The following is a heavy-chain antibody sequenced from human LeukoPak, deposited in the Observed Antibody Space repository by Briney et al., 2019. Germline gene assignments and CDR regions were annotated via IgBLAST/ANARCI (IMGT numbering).Heavy chain of an antibody. CDR2: INPNSGGT. Sequence: VASVKVSCKASGYTFTGYYMHWVRQAPGQGLEWMGRINPNSGGTNYAQKFQGRVTMTRGTSISTAYMELSRLRSDDTAVYYCARRYCSGGSCYLFDYWGQGTLVTVSS. CDR1: GYTFTGYY. V-gene: IGHV1-2*06. D-gene: IGHD2-15*01. J-gene: IGHJ4*02. CDR3: ARRYCSGGSCYLFDY.